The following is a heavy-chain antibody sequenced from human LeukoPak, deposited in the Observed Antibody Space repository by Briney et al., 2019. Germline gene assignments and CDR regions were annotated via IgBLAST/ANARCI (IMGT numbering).Heavy chain of an antibody. V-gene: IGHV3-30*02. CDR1: GFTFSSYG. Sequence: GGSLRLSCAASGFTFSSYGMYWVRQAPGKGLEWVAFIRYDGSNKYYADSVKGRFTISRDNSKNTLYLQMNSLRAEDTAVYYCAKDLPPKNVGCSYGERAFDIWGQGTMVTVSS. CDR3: AKDLPPKNVGCSYGERAFDI. J-gene: IGHJ3*02. CDR2: IRYDGSNK. D-gene: IGHD5-18*01.